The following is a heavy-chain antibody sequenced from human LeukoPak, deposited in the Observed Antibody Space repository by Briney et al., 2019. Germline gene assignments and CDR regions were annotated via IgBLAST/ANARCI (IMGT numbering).Heavy chain of an antibody. CDR1: GFTFSSYA. J-gene: IGHJ4*02. CDR3: ARDPYFYCSSTSCYTNYFDY. CDR2: ISYDGSNK. Sequence: GRSLRLSCAASGFTFSSYAMHWVRQAPGKGLEWVAVISYDGSNKYYADSVKGRFTISRDNSKNTLYLQMNSLRAEDTAVYYCARDPYFYCSSTSCYTNYFDYWGQGTLVTVSS. V-gene: IGHV3-30-3*01. D-gene: IGHD2-2*02.